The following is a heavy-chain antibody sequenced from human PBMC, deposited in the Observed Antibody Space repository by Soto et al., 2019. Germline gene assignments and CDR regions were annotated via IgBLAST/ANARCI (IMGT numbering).Heavy chain of an antibody. J-gene: IGHJ4*02. Sequence: PGGSLRLSCAASGFTFSSYAMHWVRQAPGKGLEWVAVISYDGSNKYYADSVKGRFTISRDNSKNTLYLQMNSLRAEDTAVYYCARGVYYYDSSGYSYYFDYWGQGTLVTVSS. CDR3: ARGVYYYDSSGYSYYFDY. CDR1: GFTFSSYA. CDR2: ISYDGSNK. V-gene: IGHV3-30-3*01. D-gene: IGHD3-22*01.